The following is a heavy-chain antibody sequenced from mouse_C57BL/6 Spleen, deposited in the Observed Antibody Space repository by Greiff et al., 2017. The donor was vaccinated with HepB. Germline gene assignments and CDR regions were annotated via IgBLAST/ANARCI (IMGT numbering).Heavy chain of an antibody. CDR1: GFNIKDYY. CDR2: IDPEDGDT. CDR3: TTPITTVVAGDY. Sequence: EVQLQQSGAELVRPGASVKLSCTASGFNIKDYYMHWVKQRPEQGLEWIGRIDPEDGDTEYAPKFQGKATMTADTSSNTAYLQLRSLTSEDTAVYYCTTPITTVVAGDYWGQGTTLTVSS. J-gene: IGHJ2*01. V-gene: IGHV14-1*01. D-gene: IGHD1-1*01.